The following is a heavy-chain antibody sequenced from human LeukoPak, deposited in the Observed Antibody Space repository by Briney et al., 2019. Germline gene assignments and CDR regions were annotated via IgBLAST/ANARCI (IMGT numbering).Heavy chain of an antibody. CDR1: GYPFTTSW. CDR2: IYAGNSDA. J-gene: IGHJ4*02. D-gene: IGHD5-24*01. V-gene: IGHV5-51*01. CDR3: AIINHPDGRVY. Sequence: GESLKISCQGFGYPFTTSWIGWSRQLPGKGLEWTAIIYAGNSDAKYSLSFQGQVSISTDRSISTAYLHWSSLKASDTAIYYCAIINHPDGRVYWGQGTLVTVSS.